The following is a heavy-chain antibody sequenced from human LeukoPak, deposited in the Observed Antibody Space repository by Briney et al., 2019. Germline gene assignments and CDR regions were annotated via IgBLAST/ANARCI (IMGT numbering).Heavy chain of an antibody. Sequence: SETLSLTCTVSGGSISSYYWSWIRQPPGKGLESIGYIYYSGSTNYNPSLKSRVTISVDTSKNQFSLKLSSVTAADTAVYYCARGLIMAVAGRGEFHYWGQGTLVTVSS. V-gene: IGHV4-59*01. J-gene: IGHJ4*02. CDR3: ARGLIMAVAGRGEFHY. CDR1: GGSISSYY. D-gene: IGHD6-13*01. CDR2: IYYSGST.